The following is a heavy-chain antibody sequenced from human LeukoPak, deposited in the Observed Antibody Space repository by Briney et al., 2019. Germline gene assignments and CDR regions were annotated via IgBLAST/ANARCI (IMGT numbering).Heavy chain of an antibody. V-gene: IGHV3-53*01. J-gene: IGHJ4*02. CDR2: LYSDGNT. CDR1: GFTVITND. Sequence: GSLRLSCSASGFTVITNDMTWVRQAPGKGLEWVSVLYSDGNTKYADSVQGRFTISRDNSKNTLYLEMNSLSPADTAVYYCARGVEPLAANTLAYWGQGTLVTVSS. CDR3: ARGVEPLAANTLAY. D-gene: IGHD1-14*01.